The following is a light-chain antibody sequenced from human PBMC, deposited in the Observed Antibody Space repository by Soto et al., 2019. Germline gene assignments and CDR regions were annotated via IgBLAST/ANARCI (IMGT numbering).Light chain of an antibody. CDR3: CSYAGSSNWV. CDR2: EGS. Sequence: QSALTQPASVSGSPGQSITISCTGTSSDVGSYNLVSWYQQHPGKAPKLMIYEGSKRPSVVSNRFSGSKSGNTASLTISGLQAEDEADYYCCSYAGSSNWVFGGGTKLTVL. V-gene: IGLV2-23*01. J-gene: IGLJ3*02. CDR1: SSDVGSYNL.